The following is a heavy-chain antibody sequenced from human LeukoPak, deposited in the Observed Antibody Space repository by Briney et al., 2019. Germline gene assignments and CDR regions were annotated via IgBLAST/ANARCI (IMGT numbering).Heavy chain of an antibody. Sequence: GSSVKVSCKXSGGTFSSYAISWVRQAPGQGLERMGRIIPIFGTANYAQKFQGRVTITTDESTSTAYMELSSLRSEDTAVYYCASYNGQWLAWDYWGQGTLVTVSS. CDR1: GGTFSSYA. J-gene: IGHJ4*02. D-gene: IGHD6-19*01. CDR3: ASYNGQWLAWDY. V-gene: IGHV1-69*05. CDR2: IIPIFGTA.